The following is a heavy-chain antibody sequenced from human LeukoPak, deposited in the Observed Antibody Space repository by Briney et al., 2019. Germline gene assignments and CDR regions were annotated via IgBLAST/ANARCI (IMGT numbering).Heavy chain of an antibody. CDR1: GYSFTSYW. D-gene: IGHD6-19*01. V-gene: IGHV5-10-1*01. J-gene: IGHJ4*02. CDR2: IDPSDSYT. CDR3: ARQSSQKYSSGWYGGYFDY. Sequence: GESLKISCKGSGYSFTSYWISWVRQMPGKGLEWMGRIDPSDSYTNYSPSFQGHVTISADKSISTAYLQWSSLKASDTAMYYRARQSSQKYSSGWYGGYFDYWGQGTLVTVSS.